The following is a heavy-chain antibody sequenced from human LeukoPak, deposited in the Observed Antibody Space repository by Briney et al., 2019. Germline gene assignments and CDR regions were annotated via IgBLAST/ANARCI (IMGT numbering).Heavy chain of an antibody. V-gene: IGHV4-4*07. CDR2: IYTSGST. CDR3: ARVASSGDSSGYYYGDYFAY. Sequence: SETLSLTCTVSGGSISSYYWSWIRQPAGEGLEWIGRIYTSGSTNYNPSLKSRVTMSVDTSKNQFSLKLSSVTAADPAVYYCARVASSGDSSGYYYGDYFAYWGQGTLVTVSS. J-gene: IGHJ4*02. D-gene: IGHD3-22*01. CDR1: GGSISSYY.